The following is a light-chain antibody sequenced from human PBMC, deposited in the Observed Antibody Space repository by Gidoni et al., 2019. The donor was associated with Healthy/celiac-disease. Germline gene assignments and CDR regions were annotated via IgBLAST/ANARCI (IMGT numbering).Light chain of an antibody. Sequence: QAGLTHPPSVSKGLRQTATLTCTGNSTNVGNQGAAWLQQHQGHPPKLLSYRNNNRPSGISERLSASRSGNTASLTITGLQPEDEADYYCSAWDSSLSAVVFGGGTKLTVL. J-gene: IGLJ2*01. CDR1: STNVGNQG. CDR3: SAWDSSLSAVV. CDR2: RNN. V-gene: IGLV10-54*01.